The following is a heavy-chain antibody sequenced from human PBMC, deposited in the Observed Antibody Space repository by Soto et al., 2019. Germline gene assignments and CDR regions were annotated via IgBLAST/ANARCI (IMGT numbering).Heavy chain of an antibody. CDR1: GGTFSSYA. D-gene: IGHD6-13*01. J-gene: IGHJ6*02. CDR2: IIPIFGTT. CDR3: ARARMGNYYYFGMDV. V-gene: IGHV1-69*13. Sequence: SVKVSCKASGGTFSSYAISWVRQAPGQGLEWMGGIIPIFGTTNYAQKFQGRVTVTADASTSTAYMELSSLRSEDTAAYYCARARMGNYYYFGMDVWGQGTTVTVSS.